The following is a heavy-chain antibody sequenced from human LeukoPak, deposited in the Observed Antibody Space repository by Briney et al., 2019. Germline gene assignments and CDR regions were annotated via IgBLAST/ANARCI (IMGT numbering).Heavy chain of an antibody. Sequence: KPSETLSLTCTVSGGSISSYYWSWIRQPPGKGLEWIGYIYYSGSTNYNPSLKSRVTISVDTSKNQFSLKLSSVTAADTAVYHCARVTSQWLVVYYYYYMDVWGKGTTVTVS. CDR2: IYYSGST. CDR1: GGSISSYY. CDR3: ARVTSQWLVVYYYYYMDV. V-gene: IGHV4-59*01. D-gene: IGHD6-19*01. J-gene: IGHJ6*03.